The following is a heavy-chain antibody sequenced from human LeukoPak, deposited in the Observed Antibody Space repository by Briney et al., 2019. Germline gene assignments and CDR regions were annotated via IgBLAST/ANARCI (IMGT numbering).Heavy chain of an antibody. D-gene: IGHD3-3*01. CDR2: ISSSSSTI. V-gene: IGHV3-48*04. CDR3: ARDCKYYDFWSGYYYYYMDV. CDR1: GFTFSSYS. J-gene: IGHJ6*03. Sequence: GGSLRLSCAASGFTFSSYSMNWVRQAPGKGLEWVSYISSSSSTIYYADSVKGRFTISRDNAKNSLYLQMNSLRAEDTAVYYCARDCKYYDFWSGYYYYYMDVWGKGTTVTVSS.